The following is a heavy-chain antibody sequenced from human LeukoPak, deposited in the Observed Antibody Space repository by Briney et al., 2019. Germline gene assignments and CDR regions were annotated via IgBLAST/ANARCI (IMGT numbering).Heavy chain of an antibody. Sequence: GGSLRLSCAASGFTFSSYAMSWVRQAPGKGLEWVSTISGTGGSTYYADSVKGRFTFPRDNSKNTLYLQMNSLRAEDTAVYYCAKSLLTTATGTGRAFDIWGQGTMVTVSS. D-gene: IGHD1-1*01. CDR2: ISGTGGST. V-gene: IGHV3-23*01. CDR1: GFTFSSYA. CDR3: AKSLLTTATGTGRAFDI. J-gene: IGHJ3*02.